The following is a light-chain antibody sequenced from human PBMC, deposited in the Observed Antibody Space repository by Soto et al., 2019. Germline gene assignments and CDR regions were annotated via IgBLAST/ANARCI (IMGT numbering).Light chain of an antibody. CDR2: DVS. V-gene: IGLV2-8*01. Sequence: QSVLTQPPSASGSPGQSVTISCTGTSSDVGAYSYVSWYQQHPGKAPKLMIYDVSKLPSVVPDRLSGSKSGNTASLTVSGLQAEDEADYYCSSYAGSNNFVVFGGGTKLTVL. CDR1: SSDVGAYSY. CDR3: SSYAGSNNFVV. J-gene: IGLJ2*01.